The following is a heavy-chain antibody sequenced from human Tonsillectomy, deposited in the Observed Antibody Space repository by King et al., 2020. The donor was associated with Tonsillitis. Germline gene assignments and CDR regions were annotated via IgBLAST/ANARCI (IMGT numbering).Heavy chain of an antibody. D-gene: IGHD6-25*01. CDR3: ARGIAAPDPFDF. J-gene: IGHJ4*02. Sequence: VQLVESGGGLVKPGGSLRLSCAASGLTFSSYTMNWVRQAPGKGLEWVSSISFSSNYIYYADAVKGRFTISRDNAKNSLYLQMNSLRAEDTAVYYCARGIAAPDPFDFWGQGTLVTVSS. CDR1: GLTFSSYT. V-gene: IGHV3-21*01. CDR2: ISFSSNYI.